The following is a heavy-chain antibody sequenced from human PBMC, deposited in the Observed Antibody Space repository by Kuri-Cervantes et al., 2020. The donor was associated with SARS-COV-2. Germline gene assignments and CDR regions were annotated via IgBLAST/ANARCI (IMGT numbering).Heavy chain of an antibody. CDR2: INPNSGGT. V-gene: IGHV1-2*02. D-gene: IGHD3-22*01. J-gene: IGHJ3*02. Sequence: ASVKVSCKASGGTFSSYAISWVRQAPGQGLEWMGWINPNSGGTNYAQKFQGRVTMTRDTSISTAYMELSRPRSDDTAVYYCATPSYYDSSGSYDAFDIWGQGTMVTVSS. CDR1: GGTFSSYA. CDR3: ATPSYYDSSGSYDAFDI.